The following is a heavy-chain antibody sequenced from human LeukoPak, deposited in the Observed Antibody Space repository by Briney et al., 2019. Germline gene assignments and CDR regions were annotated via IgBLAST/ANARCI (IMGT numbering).Heavy chain of an antibody. V-gene: IGHV4-4*07. CDR3: AREYSSSSGKALDY. CDR2: IYTSGST. CDR1: SGSLGSYY. D-gene: IGHD6-6*01. Sequence: SETLSLTCTVSSGSLGSYYWNWLRQPAEKGLEWIGHIYTSGSTNYNPSLKSRVTMSVDTSKNQFSLKLNSVTAADTAFYYCAREYSSSSGKALDYWGQGTLVTVSS. J-gene: IGHJ4*02.